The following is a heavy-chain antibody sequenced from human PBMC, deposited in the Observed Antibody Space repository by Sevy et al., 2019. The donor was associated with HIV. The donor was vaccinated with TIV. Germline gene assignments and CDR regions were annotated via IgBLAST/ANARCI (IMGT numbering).Heavy chain of an antibody. V-gene: IGHV3-30*04. J-gene: IGHJ4*02. CDR1: GFTFPIYS. CDR2: ISYDGNYK. Sequence: GGSLRLSCVASGFTFPIYSVLWVRQAPGKGLEWLTLISYDGNYKYYADSVKGRFTISRDNSNNIFYLQMSSLRVEDTALYFCARVAVEYCTNDCYHRFDHCGLGTLVTVSS. D-gene: IGHD2-8*01. CDR3: ARVAVEYCTNDCYHRFDH.